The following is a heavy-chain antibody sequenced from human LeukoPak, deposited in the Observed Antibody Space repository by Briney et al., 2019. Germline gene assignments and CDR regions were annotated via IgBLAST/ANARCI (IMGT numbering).Heavy chain of an antibody. J-gene: IGHJ3*02. CDR2: IIPIFGTA. CDR1: GGTFSSYA. V-gene: IGHV1-69*01. Sequence: GASVKVSCKASGGTFSSYAISWVRQAPGQGLEWMGGIIPIFGTANYAQKFQGRVTITADESTSTAYMELSSLRSEDTAVYSCARVVVPAALDGFDIWGQGTMVTVSS. CDR3: ARVVVPAALDGFDI. D-gene: IGHD2-2*01.